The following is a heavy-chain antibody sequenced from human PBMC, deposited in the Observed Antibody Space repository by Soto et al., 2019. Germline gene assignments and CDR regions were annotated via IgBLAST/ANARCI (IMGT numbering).Heavy chain of an antibody. CDR3: ARDRGYSYGYYYYYGMDV. D-gene: IGHD5-18*01. Sequence: TPSETLSLTCTVSGGSISSYYWSWIRQPPGKGLDWIGYIYYSGSHNYNPSLKSRVTISVDTSKNQFSLKLSSVTAADTAVYYCARDRGYSYGYYYYYGMDVSGQGTTVTVSS. J-gene: IGHJ6*02. CDR2: IYYSGSH. CDR1: GGSISSYY. V-gene: IGHV4-59*01.